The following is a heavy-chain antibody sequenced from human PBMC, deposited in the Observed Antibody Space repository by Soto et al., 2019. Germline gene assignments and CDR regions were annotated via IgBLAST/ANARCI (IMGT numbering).Heavy chain of an antibody. CDR1: GFTFSSYG. CDR3: ARDRTLEDGYNSSFDY. J-gene: IGHJ4*02. V-gene: IGHV3-33*01. D-gene: IGHD5-12*01. CDR2: IWYDGSNK. Sequence: QVQLVESGGGVVQPGRSLRLSCAASGFTFSSYGMHWVRQAPGKGLEWVAVIWYDGSNKYYADSVKGRFTISRDNSKNTLYLHMNRLRAEDTAVYYCARDRTLEDGYNSSFDYWGQGTLVTVSS.